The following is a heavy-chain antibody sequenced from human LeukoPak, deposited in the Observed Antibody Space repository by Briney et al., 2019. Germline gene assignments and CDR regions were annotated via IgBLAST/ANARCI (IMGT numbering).Heavy chain of an antibody. V-gene: IGHV1-3*01. CDR3: ARESPIAAAGTRYYYYGMDV. CDR1: GYTFTSYA. D-gene: IGHD6-13*01. J-gene: IGHJ6*04. CDR2: INADNGNT. Sequence: ASVKVSCKASGYTFTSYAMHWVRQAPGQRLEWMGWINADNGNTKYSQKFQGRVTITRDTSASTAYMVLSSLRSEDTAVYYCARESPIAAAGTRYYYYGMDVWGKGTTVTVSS.